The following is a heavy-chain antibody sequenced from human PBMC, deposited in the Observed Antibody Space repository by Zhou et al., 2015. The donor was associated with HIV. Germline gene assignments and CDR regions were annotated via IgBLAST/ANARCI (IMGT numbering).Heavy chain of an antibody. CDR1: GGTFSSYA. CDR3: ARSVVVVTAIGQDAFDI. D-gene: IGHD2-21*02. Sequence: QVQLVQSGAEVKKPGSSVKVSCKASGGTFSSYAIFGTANYAQKFQGRVTITADESTSTAYMELSSLRSEDTAVYYCARSVVVVTAIGQDAFDIWGQGTMVTVSS. CDR2: FGTA. J-gene: IGHJ3*02. V-gene: IGHV1-69*01.